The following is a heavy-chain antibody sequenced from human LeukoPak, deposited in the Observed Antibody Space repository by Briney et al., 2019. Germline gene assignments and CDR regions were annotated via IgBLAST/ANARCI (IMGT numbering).Heavy chain of an antibody. CDR2: ISSSSSTI. D-gene: IGHD1-26*01. Sequence: PGGSLRLSCAASGFTFSSYSMNWVRQAPGKGLEWVSYISSSSSTIYYADSVKGRFTISRDNAKNSLYPQMNSLRAEDTAVYYCARDRGDSIVGSDFDSWGQGTLVTVS. CDR3: ARDRGDSIVGSDFDS. J-gene: IGHJ4*02. V-gene: IGHV3-48*04. CDR1: GFTFSSYS.